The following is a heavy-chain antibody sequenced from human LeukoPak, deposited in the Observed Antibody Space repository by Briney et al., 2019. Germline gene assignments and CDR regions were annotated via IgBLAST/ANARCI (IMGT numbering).Heavy chain of an antibody. CDR2: IYYSGST. J-gene: IGHJ4*02. V-gene: IGHV4-59*08. D-gene: IGHD3-16*01. CDR3: ARHVWKQGDYFDY. Sequence: PSETLSLTCTVSGGSISSYYWSWIRQPPGKGLEWIGYIYYSGSTNYNPSLKSRVTISVDTSKNQFSLKLSSVTAADTAVYYCARHVWKQGDYFDYWGQGTLVTVSS. CDR1: GGSISSYY.